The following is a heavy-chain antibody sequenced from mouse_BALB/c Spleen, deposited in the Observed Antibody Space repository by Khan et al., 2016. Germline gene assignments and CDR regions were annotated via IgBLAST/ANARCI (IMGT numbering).Heavy chain of an antibody. CDR2: IDPENGNT. V-gene: IGHV14-1*02. CDR1: DFNIKDYY. CDR3: ALYYYGSSEYYFDY. J-gene: IGHJ2*01. D-gene: IGHD1-1*01. Sequence: VQLKESGAELVRPGALVKLSCKASDFNIKDYYMHWVKQRPEQGLEWIGWIDPENGNTIYDPKFQGKASITADTSSNTAYLQLSSLTSEDTAVYYCALYYYGSSEYYFDYWGQGTTLTVSS.